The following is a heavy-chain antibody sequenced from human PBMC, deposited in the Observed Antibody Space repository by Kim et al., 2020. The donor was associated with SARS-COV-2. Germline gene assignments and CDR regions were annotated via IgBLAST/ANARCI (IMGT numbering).Heavy chain of an antibody. Sequence: SETLSLTCSVSGDSISSYYWSWIWQFAGKRLEWIGRIYATGETNYNPSLKSRVTMSVYKSNNQFSLRLTSVTAADTAIYYCANHATTGTKFWGPGILFTV. J-gene: IGHJ4*02. V-gene: IGHV4-4*07. CDR3: ANHATTGTKF. CDR1: GDSISSYY. CDR2: IYATGET. D-gene: IGHD1-1*01.